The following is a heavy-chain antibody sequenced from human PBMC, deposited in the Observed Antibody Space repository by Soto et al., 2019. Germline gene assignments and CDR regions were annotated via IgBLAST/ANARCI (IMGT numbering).Heavy chain of an antibody. J-gene: IGHJ6*02. CDR3: AREGPLGYCSGGSCYSTHMDV. D-gene: IGHD2-15*01. V-gene: IGHV1-69*06. Sequence: QVQLVQSGAEVKKPGSSVKVSCKASGGTFSSYAISWVRQAPGQGLEWMGGIIPIFGTTNYAQKFQGRVTITADKSTSTAYMELSSLRSEDTDVYYCAREGPLGYCSGGSCYSTHMDVWGQGTTVTVSS. CDR2: IIPIFGTT. CDR1: GGTFSSYA.